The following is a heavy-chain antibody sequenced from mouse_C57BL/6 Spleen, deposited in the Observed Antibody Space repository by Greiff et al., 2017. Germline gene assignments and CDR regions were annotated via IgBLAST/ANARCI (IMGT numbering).Heavy chain of an antibody. Sequence: EVMLVESGGGLVKPGGSLKLSCAASGFTFSSYAMSWVRQTPEKRLEWVATISDGGSYTYYPDNVKGRFTISRDNAKNNLYLQMSHLKSEDTAMYYCARSTAQGFDYWGQGTTLTVSS. CDR3: ARSTAQGFDY. CDR1: GFTFSSYA. D-gene: IGHD3-2*02. CDR2: ISDGGSYT. J-gene: IGHJ2*01. V-gene: IGHV5-4*03.